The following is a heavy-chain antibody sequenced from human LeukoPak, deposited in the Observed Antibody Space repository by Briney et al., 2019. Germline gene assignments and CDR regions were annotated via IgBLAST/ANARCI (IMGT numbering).Heavy chain of an antibody. CDR3: ARGRDIVVVVTTTPVFDY. CDR1: GYXCTGYY. CDR2: INPNSGDT. D-gene: IGHD2-15*01. Sequence: VASVTVSCTSSGYXCTGYYMHWVRQAPGQGLEWMGWINPNSGDTKNAKKFQGRVRMTRDTSISTAHMELNWLRSDDTAMYYCARGRDIVVVVTTTPVFDYWGQGSLVTVSS. V-gene: IGHV1-2*02. J-gene: IGHJ4*02.